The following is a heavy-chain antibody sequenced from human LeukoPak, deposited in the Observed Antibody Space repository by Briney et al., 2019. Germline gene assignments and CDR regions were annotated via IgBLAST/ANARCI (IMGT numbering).Heavy chain of an antibody. V-gene: IGHV3-21*01. CDR3: ARSTNYYDSSGNFDY. J-gene: IGHJ4*02. D-gene: IGHD3-22*01. Sequence: MAGGSLRLSCAASGLTFSGYSMNWVRQAPGKGLEWVSSISSSSSYIYYADSVKGRFTISRDNAKNSLYLQMNSLRAEDTAVYYCARSTNYYDSSGNFDYWGQGTLVTVSS. CDR2: ISSSSSYI. CDR1: GLTFSGYS.